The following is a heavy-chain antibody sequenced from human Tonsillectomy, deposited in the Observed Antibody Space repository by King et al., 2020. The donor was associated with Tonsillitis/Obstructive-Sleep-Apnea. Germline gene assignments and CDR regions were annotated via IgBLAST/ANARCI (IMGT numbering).Heavy chain of an antibody. J-gene: IGHJ5*02. CDR3: AIHRRYYYDSGSYRGWFYP. D-gene: IGHD3-10*01. CDR2: INHSGTT. CDR1: GGSFSGYY. V-gene: IGHV4-34*01. Sequence: VQLQQWGAGLLKPSETLSLTCAVYGGSFSGYYWSWIRQPPGKGLEWIGEINHSGTTNYNPSLKSRVTMSVDTSKNQFSLKLSSVTAADTALYYCAIHRRYYYDSGSYRGWFYPWGQGTLVTVSS.